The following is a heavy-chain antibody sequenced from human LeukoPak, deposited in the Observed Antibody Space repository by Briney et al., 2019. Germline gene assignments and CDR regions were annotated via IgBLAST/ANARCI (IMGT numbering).Heavy chain of an antibody. D-gene: IGHD2-2*02. CDR3: ATDPRIPPED. V-gene: IGHV3-21*01. CDR1: GFTFSSYS. J-gene: IGHJ4*02. Sequence: GGSLRLSCAASGFTFSSYSMNWVRQARGKGLEWVSSISSSSSYIYYADSVKGRFTISRDNAKNSLYLQMNSLRAEDTAVYYCATDPRIPPEDWGQGTLVTVSS. CDR2: ISSSSSYI.